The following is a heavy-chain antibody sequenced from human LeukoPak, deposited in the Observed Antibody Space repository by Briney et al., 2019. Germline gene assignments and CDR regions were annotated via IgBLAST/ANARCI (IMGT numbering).Heavy chain of an antibody. CDR3: ARQTGSGLFILP. J-gene: IGHJ4*02. V-gene: IGHV4-39*01. CDR2: IYYSGNT. Sequence: SETLSLTCTVSGVSVSSSNSYWGWIRQPPGKGLEWIGSIYYSGNTYYNASLKSQVSISIDTSKNQFSLKLTPVTAADTAVYYCARQTGSGLFILPGGQGTLVTVSS. CDR1: GVSVSSSNSY. D-gene: IGHD3/OR15-3a*01.